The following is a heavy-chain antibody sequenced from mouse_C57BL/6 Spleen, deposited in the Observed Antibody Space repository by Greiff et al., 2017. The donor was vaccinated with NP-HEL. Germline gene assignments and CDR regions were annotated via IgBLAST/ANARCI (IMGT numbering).Heavy chain of an antibody. V-gene: IGHV3-6*01. CDR1: GYSITSGYY. J-gene: IGHJ2*01. D-gene: IGHD2-3*01. CDR3: ARDWDGNPDY. Sequence: VQLQQSGPGLVKPSQSLSLTCSVTGYSITSGYYWNWIRQFPGNKLEWMGYISYDGSNNYNPSLKNRISITRDTSKNQFFLKLNSVTTEDTATYYCARDWDGNPDYWGQGTTLTVSS. CDR2: ISYDGSN.